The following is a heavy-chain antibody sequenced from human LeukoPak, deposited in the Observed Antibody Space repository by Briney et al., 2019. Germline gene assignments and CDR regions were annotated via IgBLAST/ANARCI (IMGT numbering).Heavy chain of an antibody. J-gene: IGHJ4*02. D-gene: IGHD3-22*01. CDR2: MYLSGTT. CDR3: AGLVGRYSSGLYYYYFDY. V-gene: IGHV4-4*02. Sequence: SETLSLTCTVSGDSINSLDLWSWVRQPPGKGLEWIGEMYLSGTTHSNPSVKSQVTISIDKSKNQFFLNLSSVTAADAAVYYCAGLVGRYSSGLYYYYFDYWGQGTLVTVSS. CDR1: GDSINSLDL.